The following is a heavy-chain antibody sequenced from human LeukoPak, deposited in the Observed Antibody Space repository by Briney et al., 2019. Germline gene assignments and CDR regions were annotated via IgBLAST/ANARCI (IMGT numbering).Heavy chain of an antibody. CDR3: ATGGYSYGYLFY. CDR1: GITFSSYT. J-gene: IGHJ4*02. Sequence: SGGSLRLSCAASGITFSSYTMSWVRQAPGKGLEWVAVIWYDGSNKYYADSVKGRFTISRDNSKNTLYLQMNSLRAEDTAVYYCATGGYSYGYLFYWGQGTLVTVSS. D-gene: IGHD5-18*01. CDR2: IWYDGSNK. V-gene: IGHV3-33*08.